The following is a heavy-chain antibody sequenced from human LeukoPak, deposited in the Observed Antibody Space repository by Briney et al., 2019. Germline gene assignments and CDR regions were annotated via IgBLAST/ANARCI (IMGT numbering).Heavy chain of an antibody. CDR2: IHHSGST. CDR1: GGSISTNNW. CDR3: ARDALPYYDSSGYYKTHDAFDI. V-gene: IGHV4-4*02. D-gene: IGHD3-22*01. J-gene: IGHJ3*02. Sequence: PSETLSLTCAVSGGSISTNNWWTWVRQPPGKGLEWIGEIHHSGSTDYNPSLKSRVTISPDKSKNQFSLTLTSVTAADTAVYFCARDALPYYDSSGYYKTHDAFDIWGQGTMVSVSS.